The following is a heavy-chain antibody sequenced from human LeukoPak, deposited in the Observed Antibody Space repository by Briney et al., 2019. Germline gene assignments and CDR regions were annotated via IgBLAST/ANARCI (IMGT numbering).Heavy chain of an antibody. V-gene: IGHV1-69*04. CDR3: ARLSDYDGSGSYYKIPQYNWFDP. CDR2: IIPILGIA. J-gene: IGHJ5*02. CDR1: GCTFSSYA. Sequence: ASVKVSCKASGCTFSSYAISWVRQAPGQGLEWMGRIIPILGIANCAQNFQGRVTTTADKSTSTAYMELSSVRSEDTAVYHCARLSDYDGSGSYYKIPQYNWFDPWGQGTLVTVSS. D-gene: IGHD3-10*01.